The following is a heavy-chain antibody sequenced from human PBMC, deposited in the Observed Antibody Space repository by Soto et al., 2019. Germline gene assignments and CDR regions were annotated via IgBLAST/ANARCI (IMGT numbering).Heavy chain of an antibody. CDR2: IIPIFGTA. V-gene: IGHV1-69*12. D-gene: IGHD6-6*01. CDR3: ARIEYSRSSAPVYYYYGMDV. CDR1: GGTFSSYA. Sequence: QVQLVQSGAEVKKPGSSVKVSCKASGGTFSSYAISWVRQAPGQGLEWMGGIIPIFGTANYAQKFQGRVTITADESTSTAYMELSSLRSEDTAVYYCARIEYSRSSAPVYYYYGMDVWGQGTTVTVSS. J-gene: IGHJ6*02.